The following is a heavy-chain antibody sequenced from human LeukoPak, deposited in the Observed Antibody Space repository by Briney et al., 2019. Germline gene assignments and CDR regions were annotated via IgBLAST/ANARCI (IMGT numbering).Heavy chain of an antibody. V-gene: IGHV4-61*02. CDR2: IYTSGST. J-gene: IGHJ5*02. CDR1: GGSISSGSYY. D-gene: IGHD3-3*01. CDR3: ARGSIPGYDFWSGYRKPRFDP. Sequence: PSETLSLTCTVSGGSISSGSYYWSWIRQPAGKGLEWIGRIYTSGSTNYNPSLKSRVTISVDTSKNQFSLKLSSVTAADTAVYYCARGSIPGYDFWSGYRKPRFDPWGQGTLVTVSS.